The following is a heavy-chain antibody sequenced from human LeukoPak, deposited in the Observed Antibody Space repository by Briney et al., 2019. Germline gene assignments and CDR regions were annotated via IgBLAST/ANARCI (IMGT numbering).Heavy chain of an antibody. J-gene: IGHJ4*02. CDR3: ARVGQAGGYDFGSFDY. CDR1: GLTFSSYS. Sequence: GSLRLSCAASGLTFSSYSMNWVRQAPGKGLEWVSSISSSSSYIYYADSVKGRFTISRDNAKNSLYLQMNSLRAEDTAVYYCARVGQAGGYDFGSFDYWGQGTLVTVSS. CDR2: ISSSSSYI. D-gene: IGHD5-12*01. V-gene: IGHV3-21*01.